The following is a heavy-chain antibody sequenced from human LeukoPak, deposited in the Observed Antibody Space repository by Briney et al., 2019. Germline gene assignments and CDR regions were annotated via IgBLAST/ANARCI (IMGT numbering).Heavy chain of an antibody. CDR1: GYSFTSYW. V-gene: IGHV5-10-1*01. Sequence: GASLQNSCKGSGYSFTSYWISWVRQMPGKGLEWMGRIDPSDSYTNYSPSFQGHVTISADKSISTAYLQWSSLKASDTAMYYCAYYGSGSYRAPFDPWGQGTLVTVSS. CDR3: AYYGSGSYRAPFDP. D-gene: IGHD3-10*01. CDR2: IDPSDSYT. J-gene: IGHJ5*02.